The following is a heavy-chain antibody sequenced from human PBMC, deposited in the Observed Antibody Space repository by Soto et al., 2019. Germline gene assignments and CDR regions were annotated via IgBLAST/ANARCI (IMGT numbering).Heavy chain of an antibody. V-gene: IGHV4-39*01. CDR2: IYYSGTT. J-gene: IGHJ4*02. CDR3: ERNFDC. CDR1: GGSISSSIYY. Sequence: QLQLQESGPGLVKPSETLSLTCTVSGGSISSSIYYWGWIRQPPGKGLGWIGSIYYSGTTYYNPSLKSRVTISVDTSENQFSLKLSSVTAADTAVYYCERNFDCWGQGILVTVSS.